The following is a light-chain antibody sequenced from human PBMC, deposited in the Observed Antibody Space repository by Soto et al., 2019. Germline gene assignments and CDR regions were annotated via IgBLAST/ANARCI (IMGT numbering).Light chain of an antibody. CDR2: AAA. Sequence: DIQMTQSPSSLSASVGDSFTITCRASQSISSYLNWYQQKRGKAPKLLIYAAASLQSGVPSRFSGSGSGTDFTLTISSLQHEDFATYYCQQSYSTPPTFGQGTTVEIK. CDR3: QQSYSTPPT. CDR1: QSISSY. J-gene: IGKJ1*01. V-gene: IGKV1-39*01.